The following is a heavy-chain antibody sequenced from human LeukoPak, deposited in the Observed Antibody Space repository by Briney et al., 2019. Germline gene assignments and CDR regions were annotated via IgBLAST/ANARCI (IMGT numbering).Heavy chain of an antibody. J-gene: IGHJ4*02. CDR3: ARGGIQLGDY. Sequence: SETLSLTCTVSGGSISSYYWSWIRQPPGKGLEWIGYIYYSGSTNYNPSLKSRVTISVDTSKNQFSLKLSSVTAADTAVYYCARGGIQLGDYWGQGTLVTVSS. CDR1: GGSISSYY. CDR2: IYYSGST. V-gene: IGHV4-59*08. D-gene: IGHD5-18*01.